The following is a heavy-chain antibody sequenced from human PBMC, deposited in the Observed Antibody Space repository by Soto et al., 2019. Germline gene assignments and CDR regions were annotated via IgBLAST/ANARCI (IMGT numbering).Heavy chain of an antibody. CDR3: AAASSWRLEY. CDR2: MHHTGST. V-gene: IGHV4-4*02. CDR1: GDSISSSNW. D-gene: IGHD6-13*01. Sequence: QVQLQESGPGLVRPSGTPSLTCTVSGDSISSSNWWSWVRQPPGKGLEWIVEMHHTGSTNYNPSLDSRFSISLDNSKNRFSLNRRSVTVADTAVYYCAAASSWRLEYWGQGAVITVSS. J-gene: IGHJ4*02.